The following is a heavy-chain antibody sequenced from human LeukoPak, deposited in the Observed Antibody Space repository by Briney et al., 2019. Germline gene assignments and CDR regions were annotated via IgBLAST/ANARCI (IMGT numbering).Heavy chain of an antibody. CDR1: GYTFTSYG. V-gene: IGHV1-18*01. J-gene: IGHJ4*02. CDR3: ARVPALPDYYDSSGYPPYFDY. Sequence: ASVKVSCKASGYTFTSYGISWVRQAPGQGLEWMGWISAYNGNTNYAQKLQGRVTMTTDTSTSIAYMELRSLRSDDTAVYYCARVPALPDYYDSSGYPPYFDYWGQGTLVTVSS. CDR2: ISAYNGNT. D-gene: IGHD3-22*01.